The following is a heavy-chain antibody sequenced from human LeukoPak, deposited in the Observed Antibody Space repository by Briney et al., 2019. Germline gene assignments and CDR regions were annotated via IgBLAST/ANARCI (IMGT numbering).Heavy chain of an antibody. CDR3: ARDWTAAVGYMDV. J-gene: IGHJ6*03. CDR2: IKQDGSEK. V-gene: IGHV3-7*01. CDR1: GFTFSSYA. Sequence: GGSLRLSCAASGFTFSSYAMEWVRQAPGKGLEWVANIKQDGSEKYYVDSVKGRFTISRDNAKNSLYLQMNSLRAEDTAVYYCARDWTAAVGYMDVWGKGTTVTVSS. D-gene: IGHD3/OR15-3a*01.